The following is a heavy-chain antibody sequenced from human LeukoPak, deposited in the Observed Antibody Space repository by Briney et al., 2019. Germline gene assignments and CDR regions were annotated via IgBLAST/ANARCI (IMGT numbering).Heavy chain of an antibody. V-gene: IGHV1-2*06. Sequence: GASVKVSCQASGYTFTGYYMHWVRQAPGQGLEWMGRINPNSGGTNYAQKFQGRVTMTRDTSISTAYMELSRLRSDDTAVYYCAREEEYYDYVWGSYRSGFDYWGQGTLVTVSS. CDR3: AREEEYYDYVWGSYRSGFDY. CDR2: INPNSGGT. D-gene: IGHD3-16*02. CDR1: GYTFTGYY. J-gene: IGHJ4*02.